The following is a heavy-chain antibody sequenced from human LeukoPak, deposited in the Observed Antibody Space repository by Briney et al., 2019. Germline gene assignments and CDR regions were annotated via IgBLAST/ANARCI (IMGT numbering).Heavy chain of an antibody. Sequence: GGSLRLSCAASGFTFSSYWMHWVRQAPGKGLVWVSRINSDGSSTSYADSVKGRFTISRDNSKNTLYLQMNSLRAEDTAVYYCARERYGSNGMDVWGQGTTVTVSS. V-gene: IGHV3-74*01. J-gene: IGHJ6*02. CDR3: ARERYGSNGMDV. D-gene: IGHD3-10*01. CDR1: GFTFSSYW. CDR2: INSDGSST.